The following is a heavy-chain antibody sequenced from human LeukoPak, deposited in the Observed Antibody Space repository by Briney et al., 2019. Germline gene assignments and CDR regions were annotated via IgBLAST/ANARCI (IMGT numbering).Heavy chain of an antibody. V-gene: IGHV4-31*03. CDR2: IYYSGSA. J-gene: IGHJ4*02. CDR1: RGSISSGGYY. CDR3: ARAIVATKYFDY. D-gene: IGHD5-12*01. Sequence: PSQTLSLTCTVSRGSISSGGYYWSWIRQHPGKGLEWIGYIYYSGSAYYNPSLKSRVTVSVDTSKNQFSLKLSSVTAADTAVYYCARAIVATKYFDYWGQGTLVTVSS.